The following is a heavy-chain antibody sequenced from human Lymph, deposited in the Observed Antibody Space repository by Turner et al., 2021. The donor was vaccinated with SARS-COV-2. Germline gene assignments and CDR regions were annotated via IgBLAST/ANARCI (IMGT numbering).Heavy chain of an antibody. CDR3: AREGYFYDTSRAFDI. V-gene: IGHV3-33*01. CDR2: IWYDGSNK. D-gene: IGHD3-22*01. J-gene: IGHJ3*02. CDR1: GFTCSNYG. Sequence: QVQLVESGGGVVRPGGSLRPSGAASGFTCSNYGIHWVRQAPGKGLEWVAVIWYDGSNKYYADSVKGRFTISRDNSKNTLYLQMNSLRAEDTAVYYCAREGYFYDTSRAFDIWGQGTMVTVSS.